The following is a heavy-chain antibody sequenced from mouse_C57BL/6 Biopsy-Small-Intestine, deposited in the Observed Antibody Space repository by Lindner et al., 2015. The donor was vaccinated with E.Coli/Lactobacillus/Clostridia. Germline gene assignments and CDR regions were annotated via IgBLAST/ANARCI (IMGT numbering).Heavy chain of an antibody. J-gene: IGHJ2*01. CDR1: GFNIKDDY. Sequence: VQLQESGAELVRPGASVKLSCTASGFNIKDDYMHWVKQRPEQGLEWIGRIDPANGNTKYAPKFQDKATITADTSSNTAYLQLSSLTSEDTAVYYCANNYPFDYWGQGTTLTVSS. V-gene: IGHV14-3*01. D-gene: IGHD1-3*01. CDR2: IDPANGNT. CDR3: ANNYPFDY.